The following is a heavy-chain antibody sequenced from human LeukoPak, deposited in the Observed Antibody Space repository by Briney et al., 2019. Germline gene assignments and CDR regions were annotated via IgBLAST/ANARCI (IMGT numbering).Heavy chain of an antibody. Sequence: ASVKVSCKASGYTFTGYYMHWVRQAPGQGLEWMGWINPNSGGTNYAQKFQGRVTMTRDTSISTAYMELSRLRSDDTAVYYCARDSAPLRYFDCLLLEQPGYYGMDVWGQGTTVTVSS. CDR3: ARDSAPLRYFDCLLLEQPGYYGMDV. D-gene: IGHD3-9*01. CDR2: INPNSGGT. J-gene: IGHJ6*02. CDR1: GYTFTGYY. V-gene: IGHV1-2*02.